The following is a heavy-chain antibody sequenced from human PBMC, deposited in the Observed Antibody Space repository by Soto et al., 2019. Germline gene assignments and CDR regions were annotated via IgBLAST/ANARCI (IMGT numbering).Heavy chain of an antibody. CDR3: ASGAT. CDR2: IRNSGST. D-gene: IGHD1-26*01. V-gene: IGHV4-30-4*01. CDR1: GASMNSGDFY. J-gene: IGHJ5*02. Sequence: QVQLQESGPGLVKPSMTLSLSCTVSGASMNSGDFYWSWIRQPPGKGLEWIGYIRNSGSTSYNPSLKSRVTMSVGTSKNHFFLKVTSVTVADTAVYYCASGATWGQGTLVIVSS.